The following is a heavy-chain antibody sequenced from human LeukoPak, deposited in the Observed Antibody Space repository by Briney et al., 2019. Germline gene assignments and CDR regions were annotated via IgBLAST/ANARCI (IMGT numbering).Heavy chain of an antibody. V-gene: IGHV4-34*01. CDR3: ARHLLLWFGELFSWFDP. Sequence: PSETLSLTCAVYGGSFSGYYWSWIRQPPGKGLEWIGEINHGGSTNYNPSLKSPVAISVDTSKNQFSLKLSSVTAADTAVYYCARHLLLWFGELFSWFDPWGQGTLVTVSS. CDR1: GGSFSGYY. CDR2: INHGGST. J-gene: IGHJ5*02. D-gene: IGHD3-10*01.